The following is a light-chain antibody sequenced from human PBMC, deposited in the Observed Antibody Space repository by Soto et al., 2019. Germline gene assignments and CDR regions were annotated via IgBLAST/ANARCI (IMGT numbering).Light chain of an antibody. CDR2: AVF. Sequence: QSALTQPPSASGSPGRSVTISCTGTSSDVGGYDYVSCFQQHPDEAPKLLIYAVFKRTSEIPARFSASKSVNTASLIVSGLQPEDEAEYVCSYFAYGFNVVFGGGTKVTVL. CDR3: SYFAYGFNVV. V-gene: IGLV2-8*01. CDR1: SSDVGGYDY. J-gene: IGLJ2*01.